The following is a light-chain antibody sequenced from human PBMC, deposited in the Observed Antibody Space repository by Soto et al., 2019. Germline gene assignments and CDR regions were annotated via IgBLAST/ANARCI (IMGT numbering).Light chain of an antibody. J-gene: IGKJ3*01. Sequence: EIVLTQSPGTLSLSPGERATLSCRASQSVSSTYLAWYQQKPGQAPRLLIYGASSRATGIPDRFSGSGSWTDFTLTTSRLELEAFAVYYCQQDGSSVTFGPGTKVDIK. CDR2: GAS. V-gene: IGKV3-20*01. CDR3: QQDGSSVT. CDR1: QSVSSTY.